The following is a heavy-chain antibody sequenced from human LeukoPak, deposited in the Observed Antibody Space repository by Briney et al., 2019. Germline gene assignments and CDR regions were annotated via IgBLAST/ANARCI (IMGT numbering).Heavy chain of an antibody. V-gene: IGHV3-7*01. J-gene: IGHJ4*02. CDR2: IKQDGSEK. Sequence: GGSLTLSCAASGIILSSYWMSWVRQAPGKGLEWVANIKQDGSEKWYVDSVKGRFTISRDNAKNSLYLQMNSLRAEDTAVYYCARFALKTPPTDWGQGTLVTVSS. CDR1: GIILSSYW. CDR3: ARFALKTPPTD.